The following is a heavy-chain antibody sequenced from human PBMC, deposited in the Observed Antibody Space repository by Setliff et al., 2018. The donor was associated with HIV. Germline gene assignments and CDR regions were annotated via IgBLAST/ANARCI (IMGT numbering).Heavy chain of an antibody. V-gene: IGHV4-39*07. D-gene: IGHD2-21*01. J-gene: IGHJ4*02. CDR2: LSSKGQA. CDR1: GGSISRSTHH. CDR3: AAQDLDLVKYYYMDY. Sequence: SETLSLTCTVSGGSISRSTHHWVWIRQPPGKGLEWIGALSSKGQAYYNPSLKSRVAISIDSSKNLFSLRLDSLTAADTAVYYCAAQDLDLVKYYYMDYWGPGALVTVSS.